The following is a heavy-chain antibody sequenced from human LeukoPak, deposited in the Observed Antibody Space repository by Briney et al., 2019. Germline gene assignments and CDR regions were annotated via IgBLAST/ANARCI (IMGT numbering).Heavy chain of an antibody. Sequence: GESLKISCNGSGYSFTSYWISWVRQMPGKGLELMGRIDPSDSYTNYSPSFQGHVTISADKSISTAYLQWSSLKASDTAMYYCARHPRDNYYDSSGYSDYWGQGTLVTVSS. V-gene: IGHV5-10-1*01. D-gene: IGHD3-22*01. CDR1: GYSFTSYW. CDR2: IDPSDSYT. J-gene: IGHJ4*02. CDR3: ARHPRDNYYDSSGYSDY.